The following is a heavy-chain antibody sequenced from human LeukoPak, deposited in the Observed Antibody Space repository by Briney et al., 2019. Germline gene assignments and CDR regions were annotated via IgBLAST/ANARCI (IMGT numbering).Heavy chain of an antibody. J-gene: IGHJ6*02. CDR2: ISYDGSNK. CDR3: ARAGACTNGVCYYYYGMDV. D-gene: IGHD2-8*01. CDR1: GFTFSSYA. V-gene: IGHV3-30-3*01. Sequence: PGRSLRLSCAASGFTFSSYAMHWVRQAPGKGLEWVAVISYDGSNKYYADSVKGRFTISRDNSKNTLYLQMNSLRAEDTAVYYCARAGACTNGVCYYYYGMDVWGQGTTVTVS.